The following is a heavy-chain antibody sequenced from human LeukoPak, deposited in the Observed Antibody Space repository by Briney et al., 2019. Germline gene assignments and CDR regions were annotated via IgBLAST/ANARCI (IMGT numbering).Heavy chain of an antibody. D-gene: IGHD4-23*01. CDR2: INPKSGGT. CDR1: GYIFTDYY. Sequence: ASVKVSCKASGYIFTDYYVHWVRQAPGQGLEWMGWINPKSGGTIYAQKLQGRVTMTRDTSITTAYMGLSRLTSDDTAIYYCAREAVDSNSFDYWGQETLVTVSS. CDR3: AREAVDSNSFDY. V-gene: IGHV1-2*02. J-gene: IGHJ4*02.